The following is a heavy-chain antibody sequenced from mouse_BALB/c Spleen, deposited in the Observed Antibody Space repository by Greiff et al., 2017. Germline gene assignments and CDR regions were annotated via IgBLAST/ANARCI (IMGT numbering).Heavy chain of an antibody. J-gene: IGHJ3*01. CDR2: INPSNGGT. CDR3: TRYDYDDAGFAY. CDR1: GYTFTSYY. V-gene: IGHV1S81*02. Sequence: QAQLQQPGAELVKPGASVKLSCKASGYTFTSYYMYWVKQRPGQGLEWIGGINPSNGGTNFNEKFKSKATLTVDKSSSTAYMQLSSLTSEDSAVYYCTRYDYDDAGFAYWGQGILVTVSA. D-gene: IGHD2-4*01.